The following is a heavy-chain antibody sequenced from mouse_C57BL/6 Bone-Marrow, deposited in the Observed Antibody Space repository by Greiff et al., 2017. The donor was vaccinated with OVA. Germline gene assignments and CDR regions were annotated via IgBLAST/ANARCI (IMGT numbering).Heavy chain of an antibody. CDR2: IYPGSSST. J-gene: IGHJ3*01. CDR1: GYTFTSYW. Sequence: QVHVKQPGAELVKPGASVKMSCKASGYTFTSYWITWVKQRPGQGLEWIGDIYPGSSSTNYDEKFKSKATLTVDTSSSTAYMQLSSLTSEDSAVYYCARKGYPFAYWGQGTLVTVSA. CDR3: ARKGYPFAY. D-gene: IGHD3-1*01. V-gene: IGHV1-55*01.